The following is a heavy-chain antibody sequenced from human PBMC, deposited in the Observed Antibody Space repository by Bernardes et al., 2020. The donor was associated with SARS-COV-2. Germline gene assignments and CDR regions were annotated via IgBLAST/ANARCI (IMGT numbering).Heavy chain of an antibody. CDR1: GFTFSSYG. CDR3: ARGGSSSGWYGGAFDI. CDR2: IWYDGSNK. Sequence: GGSLRLSCAASGFTFSSYGMHWVRQAPGKGLEWVAVIWYDGSNKYYADSVKGRFTISRDNSKNTLYLQMNSLRAEDTAVYYCARGGSSSGWYGGAFDIWGQGTMVTVSS. D-gene: IGHD6-19*01. J-gene: IGHJ3*02. V-gene: IGHV3-33*01.